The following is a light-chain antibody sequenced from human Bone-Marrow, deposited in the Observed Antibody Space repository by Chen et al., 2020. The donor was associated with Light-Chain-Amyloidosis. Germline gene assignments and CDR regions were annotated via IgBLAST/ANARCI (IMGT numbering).Light chain of an antibody. J-gene: IGKJ5*01. Sequence: EIVLPQSPATLSLSPGERATLSCRACQSVSCYLAWYQQKPGQAPRLLIYDASNRATGIPARFSGSGSGTDFTLTISSLEPEDFAVYYCQQRSNWPPITFGQGTRLEIK. CDR1: QSVSCY. CDR3: QQRSNWPPIT. CDR2: DAS. V-gene: IGKV3-11*01.